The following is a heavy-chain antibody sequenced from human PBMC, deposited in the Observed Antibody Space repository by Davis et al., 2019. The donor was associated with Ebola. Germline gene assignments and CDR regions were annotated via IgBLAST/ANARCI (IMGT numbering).Heavy chain of an antibody. CDR1: GFTFSSYA. V-gene: IGHV3-30*14. Sequence: PGGSLRLSCAASGFTFSSYAMHWVRQAPGKGLEWVAVISYDGSNKYYADSVKGRFTISRDNSKNTLYLQMSSLRAEDTAVYYCVKDQSRFYYYMDVWGKGTTVTVSS. CDR2: ISYDGSNK. CDR3: VKDQSRFYYYMDV. J-gene: IGHJ6*03.